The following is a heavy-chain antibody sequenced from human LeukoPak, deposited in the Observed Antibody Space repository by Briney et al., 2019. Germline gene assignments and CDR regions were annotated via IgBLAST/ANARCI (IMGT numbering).Heavy chain of an antibody. CDR2: IYPGDSDT. V-gene: IGHV5-51*01. J-gene: IGHJ6*03. CDR1: GYSFTSYW. D-gene: IGHD2-21*01. Sequence: GESLKISCKGSGYSFTSYWIGWVRQMPGKGLEWMGIIYPGDSDTRYSPSFQGQVTISADKSISTAYPQWSSLKASDTAMYYCARNVGTLAYCGGDCYSGAPYYYYMDVWGKGTTVTVSS. CDR3: ARNVGTLAYCGGDCYSGAPYYYYMDV.